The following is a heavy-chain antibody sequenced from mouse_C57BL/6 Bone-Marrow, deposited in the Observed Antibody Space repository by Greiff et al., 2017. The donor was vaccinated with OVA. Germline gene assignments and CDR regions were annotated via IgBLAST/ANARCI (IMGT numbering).Heavy chain of an antibody. CDR1: GYTFTDYE. V-gene: IGHV1-15*01. Sequence: VQLKESGAELVRPGASVTLSCKASGYTFTDYEMHWVKQTPVHGLEWIGAIDPETGGTAYNQKFTGKAILTADKSSSTAYMELRSLTSEDSAVYYCTRYPVTTVVAGDYWGQGTTLTVSS. D-gene: IGHD1-1*01. J-gene: IGHJ2*01. CDR2: IDPETGGT. CDR3: TRYPVTTVVAGDY.